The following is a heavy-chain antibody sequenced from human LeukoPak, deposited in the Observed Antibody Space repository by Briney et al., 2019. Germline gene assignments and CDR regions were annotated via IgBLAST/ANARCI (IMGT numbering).Heavy chain of an antibody. V-gene: IGHV4-34*01. Sequence: SETLSLTCAVYGGSFSGYYWSWIRQPPGKGLEWIGEINHSGSTNYNPSLKSRVTISVDTSKNQFSLKLSSVTAADTAVYYCARDQKWLVLFDYWGQGTLVTVSS. CDR3: ARDQKWLVLFDY. J-gene: IGHJ4*02. CDR2: INHSGST. CDR1: GGSFSGYY. D-gene: IGHD6-19*01.